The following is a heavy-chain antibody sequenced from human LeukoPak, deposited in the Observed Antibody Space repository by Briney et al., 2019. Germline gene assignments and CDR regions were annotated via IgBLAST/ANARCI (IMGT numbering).Heavy chain of an antibody. CDR2: IYYRGST. Sequence: PPETLSLTCTVSGGSISSSSYQWGWIRQPPGRGLEWIGSIYYRGSTYYNPSLKSRVTVSVDTSKNQFSLKLSYVTAADTAVYYCARIAIVVVPAYFDYWGQGTLVTVSS. D-gene: IGHD2-2*01. CDR1: GGSISSSSYQ. CDR3: ARIAIVVVPAYFDY. V-gene: IGHV4-39*01. J-gene: IGHJ4*02.